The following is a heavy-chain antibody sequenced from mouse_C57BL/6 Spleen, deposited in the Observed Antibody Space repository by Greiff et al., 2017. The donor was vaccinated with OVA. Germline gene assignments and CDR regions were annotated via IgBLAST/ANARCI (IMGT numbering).Heavy chain of an antibody. CDR2: IWGVGST. D-gene: IGHD1-1*01. CDR1: GFSLTSYG. J-gene: IGHJ3*01. CDR3: ASGTGSSWFAY. V-gene: IGHV2-6*01. Sequence: ESGPGLVAPSQSLSITCTVSGFSLTSYGVDWVRQSPGKGLEWLGVIWGVGSTNYNSALKSRLSISKDNSKSQVFLKMNSLQTDDTAMYYSASGTGSSWFAYWGQGTLVTVSA.